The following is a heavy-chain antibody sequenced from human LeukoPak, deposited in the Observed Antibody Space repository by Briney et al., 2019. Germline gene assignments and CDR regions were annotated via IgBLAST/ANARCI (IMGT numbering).Heavy chain of an antibody. V-gene: IGHV3-23*01. CDR3: AKGRRDWNDVYDY. CDR2: ISGSGGST. CDR1: GFTFSSYA. D-gene: IGHD1-1*01. J-gene: IGHJ4*02. Sequence: GGSLRLSCAASGFTFSSYAMSWVRQAPGKGLEWVSAISGSGGSTYYADSVKGRFTSSRDNSKNTLYLQMNSLRAEDTAVYYCAKGRRDWNDVYDYWGQGTLVTVSS.